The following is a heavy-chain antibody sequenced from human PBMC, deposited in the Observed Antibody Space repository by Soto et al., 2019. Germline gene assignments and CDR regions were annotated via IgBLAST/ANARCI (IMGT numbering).Heavy chain of an antibody. Sequence: GGSMRLSCAASGFTFSSYYMHWVRQAPGEGLVWVSRIDPDGSDTTYADSVKGRFTISRDNAKNTLYLQMDSLRVEDTALYYCARGPSGWYGCDYWGQGSVVTVSS. V-gene: IGHV3-74*01. D-gene: IGHD6-19*01. J-gene: IGHJ4*02. CDR1: GFTFSSYY. CDR3: ARGPSGWYGCDY. CDR2: IDPDGSDT.